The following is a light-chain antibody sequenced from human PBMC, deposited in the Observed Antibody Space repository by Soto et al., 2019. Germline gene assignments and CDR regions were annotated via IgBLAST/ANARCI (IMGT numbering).Light chain of an antibody. Sequence: EIVMTQSPATLSVSPGERATLSCRASQSVSSNLAWYQQKPGQAPRLLIYGASTRATGIPAWFSGSGSGTEFTLTISSRQSEDFAVYYCQQYNNWPPMYTFGQGTKLEIK. J-gene: IGKJ2*01. CDR3: QQYNNWPPMYT. CDR1: QSVSSN. V-gene: IGKV3-15*01. CDR2: GAS.